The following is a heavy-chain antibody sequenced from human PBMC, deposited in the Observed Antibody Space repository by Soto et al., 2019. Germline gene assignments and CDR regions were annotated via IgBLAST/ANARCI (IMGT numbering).Heavy chain of an antibody. CDR3: ARCRYASSGYSPAWVDT. Sequence: QVQLVQSGAAVRKPGASVKVSCETSGYTFTSYDFTWVRQAPGQGLEWVGWISPYNGKTKYAQKVQGRGTMNTDTSTSTAYMELRRLRADDTAIYFCARCRYASSGYSPAWVDTWGQGTLVTVSS. CDR2: ISPYNGKT. D-gene: IGHD3-22*01. V-gene: IGHV1-18*01. CDR1: GYTFTSYD. J-gene: IGHJ5*02.